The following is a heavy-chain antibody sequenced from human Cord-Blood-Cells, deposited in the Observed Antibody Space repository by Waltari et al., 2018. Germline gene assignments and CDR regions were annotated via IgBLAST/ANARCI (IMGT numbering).Heavy chain of an antibody. D-gene: IGHD1-26*01. Sequence: VQLLQSGAEVKKPGASVKVSCKASGYTLSGYYMNWVRQPPGQWLEWMGWINPNSGGTNYAQKFQGWVTMTRDTSISTAYMELSRLRSDDTAVYYCARTSIVGATRYYYYGMDVWGQGTTVTVSS. CDR2: INPNSGGT. J-gene: IGHJ6*02. CDR1: GYTLSGYY. CDR3: ARTSIVGATRYYYYGMDV. V-gene: IGHV1-2*04.